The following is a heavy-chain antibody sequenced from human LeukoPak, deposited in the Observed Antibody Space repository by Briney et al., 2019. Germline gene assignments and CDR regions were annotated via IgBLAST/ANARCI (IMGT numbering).Heavy chain of an antibody. V-gene: IGHV4-4*07. CDR3: ARGLYGSGSYHVDY. CDR2: IYTSGST. CDR1: GGSISSYY. Sequence: SETLSLTCTVSGGSISSYYWSWIRQPAGKGLEWIGRIYTSGSTNYNPSLKSRVTVSVDTSKNQFSLKLSSVTAADTAVYYCARGLYGSGSYHVDYWGQGTLVTVSS. D-gene: IGHD3-10*01. J-gene: IGHJ4*02.